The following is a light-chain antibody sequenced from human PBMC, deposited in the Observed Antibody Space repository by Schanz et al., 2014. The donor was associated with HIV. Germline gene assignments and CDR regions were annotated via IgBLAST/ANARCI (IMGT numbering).Light chain of an antibody. J-gene: IGLJ1*01. CDR1: SSDVGGYNY. CDR3: CSYAGNSLYV. Sequence: QSALTQPASVSGSPGQSITISCTGTSSDVGGYNYVSWYQQHPGKAPKLIIFDVDNRPSGVPDRFSGSKSGNMASLTISGLQAEDEADYYCCSYAGNSLYVFGTGTKLTVL. CDR2: DVD. V-gene: IGLV2-14*03.